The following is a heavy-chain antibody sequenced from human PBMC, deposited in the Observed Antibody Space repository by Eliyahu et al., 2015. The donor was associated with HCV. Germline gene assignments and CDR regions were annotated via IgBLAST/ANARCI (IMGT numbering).Heavy chain of an antibody. CDR2: IRSKAYSGTT. CDR1: GFTFGDYA. CDR3: TXAIRRVRGYYDDSGYYTLFDH. V-gene: IGHV3-49*04. D-gene: IGHD3-22*01. J-gene: IGHJ4*02. Sequence: EVQVVESGGGLVQPGRSLRLSCTASGFTFGDYALNWVRQAPGKGLEWVGFIRSKAYSGTTEYAASVRGRFTISRDDSKSIAYLQMNSLKTEDTAVYYCTXAIRRVRGYYDDSGYYTLFDHWGQGTLVTVSS.